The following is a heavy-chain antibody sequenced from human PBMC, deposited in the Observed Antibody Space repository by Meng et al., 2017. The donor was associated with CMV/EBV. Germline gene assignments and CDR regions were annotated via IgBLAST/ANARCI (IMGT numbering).Heavy chain of an antibody. CDR1: GGSFCCSS. CDR3: ARGAPGY. CDR2: IKDTGTT. J-gene: IGHJ4*02. V-gene: IGHV4-34*01. Sequence: TPSLAFSVYGGSFCCSSWPWLRQSPATGLAWIRNIKDTGTTNSNPSLKSRVSILVDTSKNQFSLKLKSVTGADTAIYYCARGAPGYWGQGTLVTVSS.